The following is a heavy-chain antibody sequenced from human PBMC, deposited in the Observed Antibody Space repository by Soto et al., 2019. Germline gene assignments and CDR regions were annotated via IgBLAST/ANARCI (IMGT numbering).Heavy chain of an antibody. CDR1: GGSISSYY. Sequence: SETLSLTCTVSGGSISSYYCSWIRQPPGKGLEWVGNIYYSGSTNYNPSLKSRVTISVATSKNQFSLTLMSLSAADTSVYYCGRLEDRATISYSVDYWGQGDLVTVSS. CDR2: IYYSGST. J-gene: IGHJ4*02. D-gene: IGHD2-15*01. CDR3: GRLEDRATISYSVDY. V-gene: IGHV4-59*08.